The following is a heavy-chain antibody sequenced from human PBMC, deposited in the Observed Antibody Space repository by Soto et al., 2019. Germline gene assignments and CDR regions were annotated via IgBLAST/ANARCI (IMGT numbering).Heavy chain of an antibody. CDR1: GYSFTTDW. D-gene: IGHD3-9*01. Sequence: PGESLKISCKGFGYSFTTDWIGWVRQMPGKGLEWMGIIYPGDSDTRYSPSFQGQVTISADKSISTAYLQWSSLKASDTAMYYCATSRQDILTGYYTAILDYWGQGTLVTVSS. J-gene: IGHJ4*02. V-gene: IGHV5-51*01. CDR2: IYPGDSDT. CDR3: ATSRQDILTGYYTAILDY.